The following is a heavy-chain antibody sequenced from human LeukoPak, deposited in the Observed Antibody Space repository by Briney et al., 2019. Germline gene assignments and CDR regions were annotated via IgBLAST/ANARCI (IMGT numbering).Heavy chain of an antibody. Sequence: SQTLSLTCTVSGGSISSDTYYWRWIRQPAGKGLEWIGRIFTSGRTDYNPSLRSRVAMSVDTSKNQFSLKLSSVTAADTAVYFCARDLPHSSSWPIDAFDIWGQGTMVTVSS. J-gene: IGHJ3*02. CDR3: ARDLPHSSSWPIDAFDI. CDR2: IFTSGRT. V-gene: IGHV4-61*02. CDR1: GGSISSDTYY. D-gene: IGHD6-13*01.